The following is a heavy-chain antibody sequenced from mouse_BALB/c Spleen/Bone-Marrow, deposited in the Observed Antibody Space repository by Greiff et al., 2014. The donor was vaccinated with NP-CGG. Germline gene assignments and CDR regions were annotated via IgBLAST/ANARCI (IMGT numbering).Heavy chain of an antibody. Sequence: EVQLVESGAELVRSGASVKLSCTASGFNIKDYYMHWVKQRPEQGLEWIGWIDPGNGDTEYAPKFQGKATMTADTSSSTAYLQLSSLTSEDTAVYYCNAEHGNYHYFDYWGQGTTLTVSS. CDR1: GFNIKDYY. CDR3: NAEHGNYHYFDY. J-gene: IGHJ2*01. D-gene: IGHD6-1*01. V-gene: IGHV14-4*02. CDR2: IDPGNGDT.